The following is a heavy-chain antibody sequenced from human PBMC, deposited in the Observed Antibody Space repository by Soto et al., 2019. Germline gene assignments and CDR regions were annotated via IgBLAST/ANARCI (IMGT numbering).Heavy chain of an antibody. CDR3: ARGRGWRDY. CDR1: GYTFTNYD. Sequence: QVQLVQSGTEVKKPGASVKVSCKASGYTFTNYDINWVRQAPGQGLEWMGWMDPKSGNTDYAQKCQGRVTITRNTSISTAYLEVSSLSSEDTAVYVCARGRGWRDYWGQGTLVTVSS. CDR2: MDPKSGNT. D-gene: IGHD2-15*01. V-gene: IGHV1-8*01. J-gene: IGHJ4*02.